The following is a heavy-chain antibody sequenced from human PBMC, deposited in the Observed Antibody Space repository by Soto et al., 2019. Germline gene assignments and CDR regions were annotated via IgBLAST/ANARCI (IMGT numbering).Heavy chain of an antibody. V-gene: IGHV4-30-4*01. CDR2: IYYSGST. CDR1: GGSISSGDYY. D-gene: IGHD3-22*01. Sequence: SETLSLTCTVSGGSISSGDYYWSWIRQPPGKGLEWIGYIYYSGSTYYNPSLKSRVTISVDTSKNQFSLKLSSVTAADTAVHYCARDRSGYYSFDYWGQGTLVTVSS. J-gene: IGHJ4*02. CDR3: ARDRSGYYSFDY.